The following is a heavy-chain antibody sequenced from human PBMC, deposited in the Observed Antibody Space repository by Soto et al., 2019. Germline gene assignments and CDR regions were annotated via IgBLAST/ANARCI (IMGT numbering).Heavy chain of an antibody. Sequence: ASXKVSCKASGYTFTSYYMHWVRQAPGQGXEWMGIINPXGGSTXYAQKLQGRVTXTRDTSTXXVYMELSSLRSDDKAVYYCARAGYSSSWYSYGSWGKGTQVTVYS. CDR3: ARAGYSSSWYSYGS. CDR1: GYTFTSYY. D-gene: IGHD6-13*01. V-gene: IGHV1-46*01. CDR2: INPXGGST. J-gene: IGHJ5*02.